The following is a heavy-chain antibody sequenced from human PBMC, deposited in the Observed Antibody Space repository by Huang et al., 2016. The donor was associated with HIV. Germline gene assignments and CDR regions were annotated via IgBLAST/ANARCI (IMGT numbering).Heavy chain of an antibody. CDR3: AREKAADSAWYGVYYFDY. CDR1: GGSFSGYY. Sequence: QVQLRQWGAGLVKPSETLSLTCAVYGGSFSGYYWTWIRQSPGKGLEWSGEINHSGKTHYQPSLKSRVTISRDTAKNQFSLQLTSVSAADTGVYFCAREKAADSAWYGVYYFDYWGEGALVTVTS. CDR2: INHSGKT. J-gene: IGHJ4*02. D-gene: IGHD6-19*01. V-gene: IGHV4-34*01.